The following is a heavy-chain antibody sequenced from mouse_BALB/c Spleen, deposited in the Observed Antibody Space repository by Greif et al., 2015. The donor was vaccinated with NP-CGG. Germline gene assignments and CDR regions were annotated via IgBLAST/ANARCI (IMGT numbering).Heavy chain of an antibody. CDR1: GFTFSDYY. CDR3: AREKGYAMDY. CDR2: ISDGGSYT. Sequence: DVMLVESGGGLVKPGGSLKLSCAASGFTFSDYYMYWVRQTPEKRLEWVATISDGGSYTYYPDSVKGRFTISRDNAKNNLYLQMSSLKSEDTAMYYCAREKGYAMDYWGQGTSVTVSS. V-gene: IGHV5-4*02. J-gene: IGHJ4*01.